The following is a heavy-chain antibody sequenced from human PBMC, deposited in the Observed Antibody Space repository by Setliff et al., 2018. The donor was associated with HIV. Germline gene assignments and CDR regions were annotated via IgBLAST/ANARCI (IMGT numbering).Heavy chain of an antibody. CDR3: ARGPYCSSSTCYGPLYYYYYMDF. J-gene: IGHJ6*03. V-gene: IGHV1-18*04. Sequence: ASVKVSCKTSGYSFADYGITWVRQAPGQGLEWMGWISTYNGNTNYAQKLQGRVTMTSEISTRTAYMEVRSLRSDDTAVYYCARGPYCSSSTCYGPLYYYYYMDFWGKGTTVTVSS. CDR2: ISTYNGNT. D-gene: IGHD2-2*01. CDR1: GYSFADYG.